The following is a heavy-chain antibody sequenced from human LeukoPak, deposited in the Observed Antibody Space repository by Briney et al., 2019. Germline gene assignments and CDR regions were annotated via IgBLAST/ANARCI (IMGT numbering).Heavy chain of an antibody. V-gene: IGHV1-46*01. CDR2: INPSGSST. CDR3: ARDNSVGDIAWWFDP. CDR1: GYSFTSHY. J-gene: IGHJ5*02. Sequence: ASVKLSCNASGYSFTSHYMHWVRQPPGQGLEWMGLINPSGSSTLYAQKFQGRVTMTRDMSTTTDYMELSSLRSEDTAVYYCARDNSVGDIAWWFDPWGQGTLVTVSS. D-gene: IGHD3-16*02.